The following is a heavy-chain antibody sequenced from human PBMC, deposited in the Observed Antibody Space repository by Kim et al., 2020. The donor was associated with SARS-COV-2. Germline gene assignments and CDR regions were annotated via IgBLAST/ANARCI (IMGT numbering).Heavy chain of an antibody. CDR3: ARHARASATVTPFDY. J-gene: IGHJ4*01. CDR2: IYYSGST. CDR1: GGSISTNNYY. Sequence: SETLSLTCTVSGGSISTNNYYWGWIRQPPGKGLEWIGSIYYSGSTYYNASLKSRVTMSVDTSKNQFSLRLSSVTAADTAVYFCARHARASATVTPFDYWG. D-gene: IGHD4-17*01. V-gene: IGHV4-39*01.